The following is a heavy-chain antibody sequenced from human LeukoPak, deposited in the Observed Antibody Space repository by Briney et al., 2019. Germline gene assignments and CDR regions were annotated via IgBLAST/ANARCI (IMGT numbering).Heavy chain of an antibody. D-gene: IGHD2-2*01. V-gene: IGHV4-34*01. J-gene: IGHJ6*04. Sequence: SETLSLTCAVYGGSFSGYYWSWIRQPPGKGLEWIGEINHSGSTNYNPSLKSRVTISVDTSKNQFSLKLSSVTAADTAVYYCARAGMRKGIVVVPAARGLDVWGKGTTVTVSS. CDR1: GGSFSGYY. CDR3: ARAGMRKGIVVVPAARGLDV. CDR2: INHSGST.